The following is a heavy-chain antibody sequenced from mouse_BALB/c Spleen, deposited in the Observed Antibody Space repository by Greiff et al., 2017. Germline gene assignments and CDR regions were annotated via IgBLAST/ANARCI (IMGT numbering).Heavy chain of an antibody. CDR1: GFAFSSYD. D-gene: IGHD3-3*01. Sequence: EVQLVESGGGLVKPGGSLKLSCAASGFAFSSYDMSWVRQTPEKRLEWVAYISSGGGSTYYPDTVKGRFTISRDNAKNTLYLQMSSLKSEDTAMYYCARRGTMDYWGQGTSVTVSS. CDR3: ARRGTMDY. V-gene: IGHV5-12-1*01. J-gene: IGHJ4*01. CDR2: ISSGGGST.